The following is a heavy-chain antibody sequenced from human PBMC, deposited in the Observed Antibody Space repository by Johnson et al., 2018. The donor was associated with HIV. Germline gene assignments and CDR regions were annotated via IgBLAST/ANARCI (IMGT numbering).Heavy chain of an antibody. V-gene: IGHV3-7*03. CDR1: GFTFSTYW. CDR3: ARVWSGSYYSNAFDI. Sequence: VQLVESGGGLIQPGGSLRLSCAASGFTFSTYWMSWVRQAPGKGLEWVANIKEDGSEKYYVDSVKGRFTISRDNAKNSLSLQMNSLRAEDTALYYCARVWSGSYYSNAFDIWGQGTMVTVSS. CDR2: IKEDGSEK. D-gene: IGHD1-26*01. J-gene: IGHJ3*02.